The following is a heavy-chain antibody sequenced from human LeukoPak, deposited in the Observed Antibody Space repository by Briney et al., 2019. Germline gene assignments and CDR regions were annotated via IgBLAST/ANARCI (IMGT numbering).Heavy chain of an antibody. CDR3: ARESPPPMTTVTNYFDY. CDR2: IIPIFGTA. D-gene: IGHD4-17*01. J-gene: IGHJ4*02. V-gene: IGHV1-69*05. CDR1: GGTFSSYA. Sequence: ASVKVSCKASGGTFSSYAISWMRQAPGQGLEWMGRIIPIFGTANYAQKFQGRVTITTDESTSTAYMELSSLRSEDTAVYYCARESPPPMTTVTNYFDYWGQGTLVTVSS.